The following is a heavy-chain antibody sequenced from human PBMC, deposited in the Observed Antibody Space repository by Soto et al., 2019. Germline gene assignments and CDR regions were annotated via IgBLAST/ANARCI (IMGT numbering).Heavy chain of an antibody. CDR2: ISGSGGST. J-gene: IGHJ4*02. Sequence: GGSLRLSCAASGFTFSSYAMSWVRQAPGKGLEWISAISGSGGSTYYADSVKGRFTISRDNSKNTLYLQMNSLRAEDTAVYYCAKDRLMYYDSSGYYDYWGQGTLVTVSS. D-gene: IGHD3-22*01. CDR3: AKDRLMYYDSSGYYDY. CDR1: GFTFSSYA. V-gene: IGHV3-23*01.